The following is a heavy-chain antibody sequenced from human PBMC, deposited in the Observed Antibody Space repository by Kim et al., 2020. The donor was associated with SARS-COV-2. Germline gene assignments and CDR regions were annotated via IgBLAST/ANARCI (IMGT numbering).Heavy chain of an antibody. Sequence: ASVKVSCKASGYIFNTYGISWVRQAPGQGLEWMGWINPYNGDTKYAQKLQGRVTMTTDTSTGTAYMELRSLRLDVTATYYCARRLTAVTPYYGMDVWGQGTTVTVSS. V-gene: IGHV1-18*01. D-gene: IGHD2-15*01. CDR1: GYIFNTYG. CDR3: ARRLTAVTPYYGMDV. J-gene: IGHJ6*02. CDR2: INPYNGDT.